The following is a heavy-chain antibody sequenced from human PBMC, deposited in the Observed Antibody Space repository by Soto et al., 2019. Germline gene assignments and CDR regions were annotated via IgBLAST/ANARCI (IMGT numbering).Heavy chain of an antibody. V-gene: IGHV3-74*01. J-gene: IGHJ4*02. D-gene: IGHD2-21*01. CDR3: VILALGKFDY. CDR1: GFTFSSSW. CDR2: ISTDGTGT. Sequence: GGSLRLSCAASGFTFSSSWMHWVRQAPGKGLVWVSRISTDGTGTDYADSVKGRFTISRDNAKNTLYLQMNSLRADDTAVYYCVILALGKFDYSAQGTLVTVSS.